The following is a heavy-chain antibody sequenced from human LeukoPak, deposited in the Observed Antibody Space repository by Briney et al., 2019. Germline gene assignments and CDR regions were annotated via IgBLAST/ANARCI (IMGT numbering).Heavy chain of an antibody. CDR2: IDGSGNSI. CDR3: ARECLTCGGDSYNY. Sequence: GGPLRLSCAASGFTFNIYEFNWVRQAPGKGLEWLSYIDGSGNSIYYADSVKGRFTVSRDNARSSLYLQMSSLRVDDTAVYYCARECLTCGGDSYNYWGQGALVTVSS. CDR1: GFTFNIYE. D-gene: IGHD2-21*02. J-gene: IGHJ4*02. V-gene: IGHV3-48*03.